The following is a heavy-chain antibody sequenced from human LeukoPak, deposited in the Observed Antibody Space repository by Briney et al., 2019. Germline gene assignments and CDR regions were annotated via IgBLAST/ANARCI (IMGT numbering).Heavy chain of an antibody. CDR1: GGSFSGYY. V-gene: IGHV4-34*01. CDR2: MNHSGST. J-gene: IGHJ4*02. CDR3: PRGRGVTMVPGVIAY. D-gene: IGHD3-10*01. Sequence: SETLSLTCAVYGGSFSGYYLSWVRQPPGKGRGWVGEMNHSGSTNYNPSLKSRSTISVDTPKNQFSMKLRSLTAADPAVYYCPRGRGVTMVPGVIAYWGQGTLVPVSS.